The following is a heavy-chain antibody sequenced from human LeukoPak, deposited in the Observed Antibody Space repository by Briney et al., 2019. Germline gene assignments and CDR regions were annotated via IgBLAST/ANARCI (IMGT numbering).Heavy chain of an antibody. J-gene: IGHJ6*02. CDR1: GFTFSSYD. Sequence: GGSLRLSCAASGFTFSSYDMHWVRQATGKGLEWVSAIGTAGDTYYPGSVKGRFTISRENAKNSLYLQINSLRAEDTAVYYCARSLRFLEWFGSYYYGMDVWGQGTTVTVSS. D-gene: IGHD3-3*01. CDR2: IGTAGDT. CDR3: ARSLRFLEWFGSYYYGMDV. V-gene: IGHV3-13*01.